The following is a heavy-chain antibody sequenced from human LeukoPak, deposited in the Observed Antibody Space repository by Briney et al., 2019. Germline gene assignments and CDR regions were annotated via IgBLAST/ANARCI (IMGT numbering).Heavy chain of an antibody. CDR1: GFTVSSNY. V-gene: IGHV3-66*01. J-gene: IGHJ6*02. CDR3: ARDRSGSSSWYEV. Sequence: GGSLRLSCAASGFTVSSNYMSWVRQAPGKGLEWVSVIYSGGSTYYADSVKSRFTISRDNSKNTLYLQMNSLRAEDTAVYYCARDRSGSSSWYEVWGQGTTVTVSS. CDR2: IYSGGST. D-gene: IGHD6-13*01.